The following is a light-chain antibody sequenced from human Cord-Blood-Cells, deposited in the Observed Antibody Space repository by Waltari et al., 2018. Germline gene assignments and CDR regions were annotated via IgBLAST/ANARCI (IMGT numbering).Light chain of an antibody. CDR3: QQRSNWSFT. Sequence: EIVLTQPRAPLSLSPGARATLSCRASQSVSSYLAWYQQKPGQAPRLLIYDASNRATGIPARFSGSGSGTDFTLTISSLEPEDFAVYYCQQRSNWSFTFGPGTKVDIK. V-gene: IGKV3-11*01. CDR1: QSVSSY. J-gene: IGKJ3*01. CDR2: DAS.